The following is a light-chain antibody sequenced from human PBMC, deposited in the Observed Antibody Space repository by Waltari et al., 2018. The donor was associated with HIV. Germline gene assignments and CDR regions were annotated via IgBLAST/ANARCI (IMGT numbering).Light chain of an antibody. CDR2: EVN. CDR1: SSDVGGYNY. Sequence: QSALTQPPSASGSPGQSVTISCTGTSSDVGGYNYVSWYQQHQCKAPKLMNYEVNKRPSVVPDRFSSSRCGTTTFLSIARLQDEEEADYYRSSCAGSNHYVFGTATKFTDL. CDR3: SSCAGSNHYV. J-gene: IGLJ1*01. V-gene: IGLV2-8*01.